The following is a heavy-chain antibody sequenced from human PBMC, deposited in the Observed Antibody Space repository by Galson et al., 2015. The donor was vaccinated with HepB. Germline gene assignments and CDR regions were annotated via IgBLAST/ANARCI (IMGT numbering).Heavy chain of an antibody. J-gene: IGHJ4*02. CDR1: GLTFNNYG. CDR3: AIWEGRGRRFQH. CDR2: ISGFGDFS. V-gene: IGHV3-23*01. Sequence: SLRLSCAASGLTFNNYGLNWVRQAPGKGLEWVSAISGFGDFSYYLDSVKGRFTSTRDNSKSTLYLHMGSLRVDDTAIYYCAIWEGRGRRFQHWGQGTLVTVSS. D-gene: IGHD1-26*01.